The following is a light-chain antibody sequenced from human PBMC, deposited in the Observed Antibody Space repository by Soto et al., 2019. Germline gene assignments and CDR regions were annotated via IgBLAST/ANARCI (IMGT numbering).Light chain of an antibody. J-gene: IGLJ2*01. CDR3: SSYTTNRTSV. CDR1: SSDIGAYNY. Sequence: QSALTQPASVSGSPGQSITISCTGTSSDIGAYNYVSWFQHHPGKAPKLMIYDVSYRPSGVSNRFSGSRSGNTASLTISGLQAEDEADYYCSSYTTNRTSVFGGGTKLTVL. CDR2: DVS. V-gene: IGLV2-14*01.